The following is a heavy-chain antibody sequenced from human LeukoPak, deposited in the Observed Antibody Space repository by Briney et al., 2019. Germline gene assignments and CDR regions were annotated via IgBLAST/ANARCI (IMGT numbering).Heavy chain of an antibody. CDR2: IHQYGGEK. Sequence: PGGSLRLSCEGSGFTFRSYWMSWVRQAPGKGLEWVANIHQYGGEKYYVDSVRGRFSISRDNAKNSLYLEMNSLRAEDTAVYYCARDQDRAFDIWGQGTMVTVSS. CDR1: GFTFRSYW. J-gene: IGHJ3*02. CDR3: ARDQDRAFDI. V-gene: IGHV3-7*01.